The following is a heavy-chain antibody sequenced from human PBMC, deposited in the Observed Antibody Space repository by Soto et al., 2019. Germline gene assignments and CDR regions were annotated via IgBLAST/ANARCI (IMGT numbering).Heavy chain of an antibody. V-gene: IGHV3-74*01. CDR3: ARSYNGRYGWFDP. CDR1: GFTISSYW. CDR2: INSDGSST. Sequence: QPGGSLRLSCAASGFTISSYWMHWVRQAPGKGLVWVSRINSDGSSTSYADSVTGRFTISRENAQNTLYLQMNSLGAEDTAVYYCARSYNGRYGWFDPWGQGTLVTVSS. D-gene: IGHD1-26*01. J-gene: IGHJ5*02.